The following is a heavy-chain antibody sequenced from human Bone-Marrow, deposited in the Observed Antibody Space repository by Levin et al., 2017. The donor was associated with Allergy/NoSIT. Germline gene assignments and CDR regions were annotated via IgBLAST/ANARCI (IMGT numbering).Heavy chain of an antibody. D-gene: IGHD1-26*01. J-gene: IGHJ6*02. Sequence: KRGESLKISCKASGGTFDNYAFNWVRQAPGQGLEWLGGIIPVFGTASYEAKFQGRVTITADKSTTTAYMELSGLRSEDTAVYFCATHPWYSGSHNRLFVGYYGMDVWGQGTSVTVSS. CDR2: IIPVFGTA. CDR3: ATHPWYSGSHNRLFVGYYGMDV. CDR1: GGTFDNYA. V-gene: IGHV1-69*06.